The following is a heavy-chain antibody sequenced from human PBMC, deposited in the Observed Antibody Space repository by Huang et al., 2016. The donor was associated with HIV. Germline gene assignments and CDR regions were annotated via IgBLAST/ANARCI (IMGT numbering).Heavy chain of an antibody. V-gene: IGHV3-74*03. J-gene: IGHJ4*02. CDR3: ARDGVMLDY. Sequence: EVQLVESGGGLVQPGGSLRLSCAASGFTFSSYWMHWVRQAPGKGLVCVSRMNSDGPRTTHADSAKGRLTISRDNDKNTQYLQMNSQRAQDTAVDYCARDGVMLDYWGQGTLVTVSS. D-gene: IGHD3-10*01. CDR1: GFTFSSYW. CDR2: MNSDGPRT.